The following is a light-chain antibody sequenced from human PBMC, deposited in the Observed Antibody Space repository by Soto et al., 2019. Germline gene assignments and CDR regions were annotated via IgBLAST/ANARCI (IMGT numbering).Light chain of an antibody. CDR2: EVN. CDR3: STYTSTNTH. J-gene: IGLJ2*01. V-gene: IGLV2-14*01. CDR1: GGYIY. Sequence: QSALTQPASVSGSPGQSITITCTGTGGYIYVYWYHHHPGQAPKLTIYEVNTRPSGVSHRFSGSKSGNTASLTISGLHAEEEADYFCSTYTSTNTHFGAGTKLTVL.